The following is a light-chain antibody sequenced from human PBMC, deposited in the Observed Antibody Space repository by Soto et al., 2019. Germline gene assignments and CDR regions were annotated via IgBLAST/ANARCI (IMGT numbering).Light chain of an antibody. CDR2: GAS. CDR3: EQYGSSPRT. CDR1: QSVSNNY. V-gene: IGKV3-20*01. J-gene: IGKJ1*01. Sequence: DIVLTQSPATLSVSPGERATLPCRASQSVSNNYLAWYQQKPGQAPRLLIYGASNRATGIPDRFSGSGSGTDFTLTISRLEPEDSAVYYCEQYGSSPRTFGQGTKVDIK.